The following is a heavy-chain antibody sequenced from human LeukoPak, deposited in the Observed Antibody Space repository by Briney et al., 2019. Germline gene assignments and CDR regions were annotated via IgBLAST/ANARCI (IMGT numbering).Heavy chain of an antibody. D-gene: IGHD3-22*01. Sequence: SETLSLTCTVSGVSISSSYWSWIRPPPGKRLEWIGYIYYNGNTNSNPSLKSRVTISADTSKNQFSLKLSSVTAADTAVYYCVRGNYDNRGYSNAFDIWGQGAMVTVSS. CDR2: IYYNGNT. CDR3: VRGNYDNRGYSNAFDI. J-gene: IGHJ3*02. CDR1: GVSISSSY. V-gene: IGHV4-59*01.